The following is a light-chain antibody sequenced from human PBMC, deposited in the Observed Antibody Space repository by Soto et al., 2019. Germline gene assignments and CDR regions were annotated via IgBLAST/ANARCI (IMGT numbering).Light chain of an antibody. V-gene: IGLV1-51*01. CDR2: DDN. CDR3: GSWDSSLSAYV. Sequence: QSVLTQPPSVYAAPGQKVTISCSGSSSNIGGNSVSWYQQLPGTAPKLLIYDDNKRPSGIPDRFSGSKSRTSATLGITGFQTGDEADYYCGSWDSSLSAYVFGTGTKVTVL. J-gene: IGLJ1*01. CDR1: SSNIGGNS.